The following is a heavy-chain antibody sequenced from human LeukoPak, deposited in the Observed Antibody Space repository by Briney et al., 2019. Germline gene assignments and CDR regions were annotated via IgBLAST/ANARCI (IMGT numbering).Heavy chain of an antibody. D-gene: IGHD6-19*01. J-gene: IGHJ4*02. CDR2: ITSGSSYI. CDR1: GFTFSSYN. Sequence: PGGSLRLSCAASGFTFSSYNMNWVRQAPGKGLEWVSSITSGSSYIYYADSVKGRFTISRDNAKNSLYLQMNSLRAEDTAVYYCARQKFGGWWDCWGQGTLVTVSS. CDR3: ARQKFGGWWDC. V-gene: IGHV3-21*01.